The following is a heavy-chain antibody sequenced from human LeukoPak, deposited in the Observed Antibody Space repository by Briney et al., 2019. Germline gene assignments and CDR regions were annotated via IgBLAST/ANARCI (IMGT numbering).Heavy chain of an antibody. Sequence: PSETLSLTCTVSGGSISSYDWSWIRQPPGKGLEWIGYIYYSGSTKYNPSLMSRVTISVDTSKNQISLKLGSVTAADTAVYYCASFGSGWSVGFDPWGQGTLVTVSS. V-gene: IGHV4-59*01. D-gene: IGHD6-19*01. CDR2: IYYSGST. CDR1: GGSISSYD. CDR3: ASFGSGWSVGFDP. J-gene: IGHJ5*02.